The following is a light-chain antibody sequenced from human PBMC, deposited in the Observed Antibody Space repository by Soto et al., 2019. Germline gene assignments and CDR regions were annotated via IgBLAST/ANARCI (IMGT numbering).Light chain of an antibody. Sequence: DIQMTQSPSSLSSSVGDIVTITCRAIQDIRNDLGWYQQKPGTAPKVLIFGANSLQSGVPSRFSGSWSGTAFTLTISSLQSEDFAVYYCQKYNNWPLNFGGGTKVAIK. V-gene: IGKV1-17*01. CDR2: GAN. CDR1: QDIRND. CDR3: QKYNNWPLN. J-gene: IGKJ4*01.